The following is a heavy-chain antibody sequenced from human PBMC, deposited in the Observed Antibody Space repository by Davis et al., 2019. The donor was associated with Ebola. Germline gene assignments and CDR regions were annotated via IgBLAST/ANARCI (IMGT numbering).Heavy chain of an antibody. Sequence: MPSETLSLTCTVSGGSISSNNHYWGWIRQPPGKSLEWIGSLYYSGSTNYNPSLKSRVTISVDTSKNQFSLKLSSVTAADTAVYYCARHRTYYGDYKEGPHDSWGQGTLVTVSS. V-gene: IGHV4-39*01. D-gene: IGHD4-17*01. CDR3: ARHRTYYGDYKEGPHDS. CDR1: GGSISSNNHY. J-gene: IGHJ4*02. CDR2: LYYSGST.